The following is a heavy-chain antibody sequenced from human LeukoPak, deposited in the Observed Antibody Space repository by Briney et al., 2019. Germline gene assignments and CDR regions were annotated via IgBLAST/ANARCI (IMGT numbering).Heavy chain of an antibody. Sequence: ASVKVSCKASGYTFTSYGIGWVRQAPGQGLEWMGWISAYNGNTNYAQKLQGRVTMTTDTSTSTAYMELRSLRSDDTAVYYCARDSRWSNVVPVDPWGQGTLVTVSS. V-gene: IGHV1-18*01. J-gene: IGHJ5*02. CDR2: ISAYNGNT. CDR1: GYTFTSYG. CDR3: ARDSRWSNVVPVDP. D-gene: IGHD2-8*01.